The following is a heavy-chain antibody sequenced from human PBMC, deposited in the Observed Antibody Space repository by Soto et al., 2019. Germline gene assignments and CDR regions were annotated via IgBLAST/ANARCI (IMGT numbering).Heavy chain of an antibody. V-gene: IGHV2-5*02. Sequence: QITLKESGPTLVKPTQTLTLTCTFSGFSLSTSGVGVGWIRQPPGKALEWLALIYWDDDKRYSPSLKSRLTITKDTSKNQVVLTMTNMDPVDTATYYCAHSPTSGGGDKAAFDIWGQGTMVTVSS. CDR2: IYWDDDK. CDR1: GFSLSTSGVG. CDR3: AHSPTSGGGDKAAFDI. D-gene: IGHD3-10*01. J-gene: IGHJ3*02.